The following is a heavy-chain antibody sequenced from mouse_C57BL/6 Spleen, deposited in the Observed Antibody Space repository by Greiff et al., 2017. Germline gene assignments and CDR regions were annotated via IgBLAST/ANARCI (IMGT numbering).Heavy chain of an antibody. V-gene: IGHV5-12*01. Sequence: EVKLVESGGGLVQPGGSLKLSCAASGFTFSDYYMYWVRQTPEKRLEWVAYISNGGGSTYYPDTVKGRFTISIDNAKNTLYLQMSRLKSEDTAMYYCARRGQLRLLGGLDYWGQGTTLTVSS. CDR1: GFTFSDYY. J-gene: IGHJ2*01. D-gene: IGHD3-2*02. CDR3: ARRGQLRLLGGLDY. CDR2: ISNGGGST.